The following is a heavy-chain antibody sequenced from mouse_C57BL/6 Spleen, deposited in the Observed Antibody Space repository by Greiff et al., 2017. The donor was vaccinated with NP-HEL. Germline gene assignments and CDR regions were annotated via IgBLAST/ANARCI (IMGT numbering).Heavy chain of an antibody. J-gene: IGHJ1*03. CDR1: GFSLTSYG. Sequence: QVQLKESGPGLVQPSQSLSITCTVSGFSLTSYGVHWVRQSPGKGLEWLGVIWSGGSTDYNAAFISRLSISKDNSKRQVFFKMNSLQADDTAIYYCARNPNYYSNYEGYFDVWGTGTTVTVSS. CDR3: ARNPNYYSNYEGYFDV. CDR2: IWSGGST. D-gene: IGHD2-5*01. V-gene: IGHV2-2*01.